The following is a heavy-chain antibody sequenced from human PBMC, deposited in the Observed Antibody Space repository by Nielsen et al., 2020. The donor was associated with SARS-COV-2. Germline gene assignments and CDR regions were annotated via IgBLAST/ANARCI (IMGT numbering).Heavy chain of an antibody. V-gene: IGHV3-33*01. CDR2: IWYDGSNK. Sequence: GESLKISCAASGFTFSSYGMHWVRQAPGKGLEWVAVIWYDGSNKYYADSVKGRVTISRDNFKNTLYLQMNSLRAEDTAVYYCARSSGSAVDIWGQGTMVTVSS. D-gene: IGHD6-19*01. J-gene: IGHJ3*02. CDR3: ARSSGSAVDI. CDR1: GFTFSSYG.